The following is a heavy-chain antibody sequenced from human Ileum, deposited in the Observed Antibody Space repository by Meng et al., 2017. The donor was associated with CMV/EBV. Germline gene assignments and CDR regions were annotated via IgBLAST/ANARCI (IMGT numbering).Heavy chain of an antibody. CDR2: IYSGGST. D-gene: IGHD3-10*01. CDR1: GLTVSSNF. V-gene: IGHV3-53*05. Sequence: GESLKISCAASGLTVSSNFMSWVRQAPGKGLEWVSAIYSGGSTKYADSVKGRFTISRDDSKNTLYLQMNSLRAEDTAVYYCARDRSGVGSEGLDYWGQGTLVTVSS. J-gene: IGHJ4*02. CDR3: ARDRSGVGSEGLDY.